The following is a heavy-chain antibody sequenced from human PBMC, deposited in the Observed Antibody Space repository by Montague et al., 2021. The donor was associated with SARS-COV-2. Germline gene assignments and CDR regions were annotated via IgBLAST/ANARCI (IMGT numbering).Heavy chain of an antibody. D-gene: IGHD4-11*01. CDR1: GYSISSGNY. V-gene: IGHV4-38-2*02. Sequence: SETLSLTCTVSGYSISSGNYWGWIRQPPGKGLEWIGGIYHSGSTYYNPSLKSRVTISVDTSKNQFSLKLSSVTAADTAVYYCAVNSNYYYYYGMDVWGQGTTVTVSS. J-gene: IGHJ6*02. CDR2: IYHSGST. CDR3: AVNSNYYYYYGMDV.